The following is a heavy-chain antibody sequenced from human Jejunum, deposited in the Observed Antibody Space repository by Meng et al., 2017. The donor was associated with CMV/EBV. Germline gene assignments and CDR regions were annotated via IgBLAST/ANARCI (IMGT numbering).Heavy chain of an antibody. CDR3: AREESVGIAVTGTFDY. CDR1: SDSISSNF. V-gene: IGHV4-4*07. Sequence: QVHLQESGSALLKPSQTLSLTCTASSDSISSNFWSWIRQPAGKGLEWIGRIYSSGSTFYNPSLKSRVTMSVDTSKNQFSLSLASVTAADTAIYFCAREESVGIAVTGTFDYWGQGILVTVSS. J-gene: IGHJ4*02. D-gene: IGHD6-19*01. CDR2: IYSSGST.